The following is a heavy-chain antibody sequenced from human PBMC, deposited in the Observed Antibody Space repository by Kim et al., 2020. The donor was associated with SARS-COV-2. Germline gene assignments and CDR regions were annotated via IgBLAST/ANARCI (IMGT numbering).Heavy chain of an antibody. CDR3: ARNPNPVFSIAAAANYFD. CDR2: INHSGST. J-gene: IGHJ4*01. V-gene: IGHV4-34*01. D-gene: IGHD6-13*01. Sequence: SETLSLTCAVYGGSFSGYYWSWIRQPPGKGLEWIGEINHSGSTNYNPSLKSRVTISVDTSKNQFSLKLSSVTAADTAVYYCARNPNPVFSIAAAANYFD. CDR1: GGSFSGYY.